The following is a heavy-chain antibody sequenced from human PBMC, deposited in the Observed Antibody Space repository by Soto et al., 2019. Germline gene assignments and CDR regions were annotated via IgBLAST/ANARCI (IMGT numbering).Heavy chain of an antibody. D-gene: IGHD7-27*01. CDR3: ARRRGDGYFDV. Sequence: GSLRLSCAASGFTFSNFAMGWVRRAPGKGLEWVSAMGGTSGSTYYADSVRGRFTISRDNSRNTLSPQMNGLRAEDTAVYYCARRRGDGYFDVWGRGTLVTVSS. CDR1: GFTFSNFA. V-gene: IGHV3-23*01. CDR2: MGGTSGST. J-gene: IGHJ2*01.